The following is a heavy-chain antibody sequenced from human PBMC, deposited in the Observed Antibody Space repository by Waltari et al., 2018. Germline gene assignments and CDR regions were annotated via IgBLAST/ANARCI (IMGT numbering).Heavy chain of an antibody. V-gene: IGHV3-64*01. CDR1: GFTFSSYA. CDR2: ISSNGGST. J-gene: IGHJ3*02. CDR3: ARGGVTTDAFDI. D-gene: IGHD4-17*01. Sequence: EVQLVESGGGLVQPGGSLRLSCAASGFTFSSYAMHWVRQAPGKGLEYVSAISSNGGSTYYANSVKGKFTISRDNSKTTLYLQMGSLRAEDMAVYYCARGGVTTDAFDIWGQGTMVTVSS.